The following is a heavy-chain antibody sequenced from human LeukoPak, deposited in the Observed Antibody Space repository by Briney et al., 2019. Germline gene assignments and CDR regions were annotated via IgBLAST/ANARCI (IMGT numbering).Heavy chain of an antibody. J-gene: IGHJ5*02. D-gene: IGHD3-10*01. CDR1: GFTFSSYS. CDR2: ISSSSSYI. CDR3: ARAHLNMVRGVIITVWFDP. V-gene: IGHV3-21*01. Sequence: GGSLRLSCAASGFTFSSYSMNWVRQAPGKGLEWVSSISSSSSYIYYADSVKGRFTISRDNAKNSLYLQMNSLRAEDTAVYYCARAHLNMVRGVIITVWFDPWGQGTLVTVSS.